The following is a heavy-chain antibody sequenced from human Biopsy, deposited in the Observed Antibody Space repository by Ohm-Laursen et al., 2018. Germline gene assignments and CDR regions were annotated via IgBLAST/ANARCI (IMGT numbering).Heavy chain of an antibody. CDR1: GFDFSDYS. CDR2: VTTTSSYI. J-gene: IGHJ4*02. CDR3: TRAEAGSGSLLYFDY. V-gene: IGHV3-21*01. D-gene: IGHD3-10*01. Sequence: SLRLSCSAFGFDFSDYSMSWVRQAPGKGLEWVSSVTTTSSYIYYADAVKGRFTISRDNAKNTVFLQMNSLRAEDTAVYYCTRAEAGSGSLLYFDYWGQGTLVTVSS.